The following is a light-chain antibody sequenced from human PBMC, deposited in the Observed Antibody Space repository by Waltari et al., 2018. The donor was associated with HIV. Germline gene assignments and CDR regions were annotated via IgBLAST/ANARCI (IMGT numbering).Light chain of an antibody. CDR3: AAWDDSLSGLVV. V-gene: IGLV1-44*01. J-gene: IGLJ2*01. Sequence: QSVLPQPPSASGTPGQRVTISCSGSSSNIGSNTVTWYQQLPGTAPRLLIYRNNQRPSGVPDRFSGSKSGTSASLAISGLQSEDEADYYCAAWDDSLSGLVVFGGGTKLTVL. CDR2: RNN. CDR1: SSNIGSNT.